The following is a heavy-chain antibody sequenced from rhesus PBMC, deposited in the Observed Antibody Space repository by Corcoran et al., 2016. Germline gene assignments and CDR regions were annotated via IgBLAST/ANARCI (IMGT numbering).Heavy chain of an antibody. Sequence: QVQLQESGPGLVKPSETLSLTCAVSGGSISSSNWWGWIRQSPWKGLEWIGRIYGNGGSTEYKPSLKSRVTISIDTSKIQFFLKLGSVTAADTAVYYCAGTNYPFDYWGQGVLVTVSS. CDR2: IYGNGGST. CDR1: GGSISSSNW. J-gene: IGHJ4*01. V-gene: IGHV4-93*02. D-gene: IGHD4-17*01. CDR3: AGTNYPFDY.